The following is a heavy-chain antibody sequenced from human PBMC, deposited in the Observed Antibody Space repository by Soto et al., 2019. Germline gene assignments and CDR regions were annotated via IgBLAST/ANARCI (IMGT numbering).Heavy chain of an antibody. CDR1: GGSMWISDDS. CDR3: DRRERRGCSYWLDT. Sequence: PSQTPSLSCTASGGSMWISDDSWSLIRQHPGKGLEWIGTIYFSGTTYYNPSLKGRVTISVDTSKNQFSLNLSSVTAADTAVYCSDRRERRGCSYWLDTWGQGALVTLYS. D-gene: IGHD1-26*01. J-gene: IGHJ5*02. V-gene: IGHV4-30-4*01. CDR2: IYFSGTT.